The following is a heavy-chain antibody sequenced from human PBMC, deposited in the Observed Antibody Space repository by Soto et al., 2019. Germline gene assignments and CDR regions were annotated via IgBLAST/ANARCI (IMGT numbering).Heavy chain of an antibody. CDR3: ARDPQQRLADDYYYGMDV. V-gene: IGHV3-21*02. Sequence: EVQLVESGGGLVKPGGSLRLSCAASGFTFSRYGMNWVRQAPGKGLELVSSISGLSSYIYYADSVKGRFTVSRDNAKKSLYVQMNSLRAEDTAVYYCARDPQQRLADDYYYGMDVWGQGTTVIVSS. CDR2: ISGLSSYI. CDR1: GFTFSRYG. J-gene: IGHJ6*02. D-gene: IGHD6-25*01.